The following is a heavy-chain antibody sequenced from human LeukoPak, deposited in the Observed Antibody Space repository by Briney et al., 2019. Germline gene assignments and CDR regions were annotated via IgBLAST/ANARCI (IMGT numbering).Heavy chain of an antibody. D-gene: IGHD4-17*01. V-gene: IGHV1-69*13. CDR1: GGTFSSYA. CDR3: ARSVSPLYFYYYGMDV. CDR2: IIPIFGTA. Sequence: GASVKVSCKASGGTFSSYAISWVRQAPGQGLEWMGVIIPIFGTANYAQKFQGRVTITADESTSTAYMELSSLRSEDTAVYYCARSVSPLYFYYYGMDVWGQGTTVTVSS. J-gene: IGHJ6*02.